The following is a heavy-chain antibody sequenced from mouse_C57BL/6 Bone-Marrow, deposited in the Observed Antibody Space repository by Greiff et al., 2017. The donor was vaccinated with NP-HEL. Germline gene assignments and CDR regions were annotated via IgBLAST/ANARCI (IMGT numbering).Heavy chain of an antibody. J-gene: IGHJ3*01. CDR3: ARDGYYGAY. Sequence: VQLQQSGGGLVKPGGSLKLSCAASGFTFSSYAMSWVRQTPEKRLEWVATISDGGSYTYYPDNVKGRFTISRDNAKNNLYLQMSHLKSEDTAMYYCARDGYYGAYWGQGTLVTVSA. CDR1: GFTFSSYA. CDR2: ISDGGSYT. D-gene: IGHD2-3*01. V-gene: IGHV5-4*01.